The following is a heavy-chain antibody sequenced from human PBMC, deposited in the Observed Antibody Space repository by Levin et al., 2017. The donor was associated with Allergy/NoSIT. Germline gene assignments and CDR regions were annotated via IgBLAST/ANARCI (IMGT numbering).Heavy chain of an antibody. D-gene: IGHD5-12*01. CDR1: GFAFTNAW. CDR3: ITDDTGHDWGY. CDR2: VKSQKDGGTT. J-gene: IGHJ4*02. V-gene: IGHV3-15*01. Sequence: GGSLRLSCVASGFAFTNAWMNWVRQAPGKGLEWVGRVKSQKDGGTTDYAAPVKGRFTISRDDSKKMLYLQMNSLKTEDTAVYHCITDDTGHDWGYWGQGTLVTVSS.